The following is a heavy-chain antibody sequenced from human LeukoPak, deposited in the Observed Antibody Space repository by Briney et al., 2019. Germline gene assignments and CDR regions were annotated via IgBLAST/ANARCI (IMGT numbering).Heavy chain of an antibody. D-gene: IGHD2-21*02. V-gene: IGHV5-10-1*01. Sequence: GESLKISCKGSGYSFTSYWISRVRQMPGKGLEWMGRIDPSDSYTNYSPSFQGHVTISADKSISTAYLQWSSLKASDAAMYYCARIDCGGDCYPSYFDYWGQGTLVTVSS. J-gene: IGHJ4*02. CDR3: ARIDCGGDCYPSYFDY. CDR1: GYSFTSYW. CDR2: IDPSDSYT.